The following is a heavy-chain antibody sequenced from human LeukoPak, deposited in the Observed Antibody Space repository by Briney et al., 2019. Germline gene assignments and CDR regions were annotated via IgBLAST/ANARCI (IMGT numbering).Heavy chain of an antibody. CDR1: GGSISSYY. D-gene: IGHD3-22*01. J-gene: IGHJ3*02. V-gene: IGHV4-4*07. CDR3: ASEMFSYYYDSSGFDAFDI. CDR2: IYTSGST. Sequence: SETLSLTCTVSGGSISSYYWSWIRQPAGKGLEWIGRIYTSGSTNYNPSLKSRVTMSVDTSKNQFSLKLSSVTAADTAVYYCASEMFSYYYDSSGFDAFDIWGQGTMVTVPS.